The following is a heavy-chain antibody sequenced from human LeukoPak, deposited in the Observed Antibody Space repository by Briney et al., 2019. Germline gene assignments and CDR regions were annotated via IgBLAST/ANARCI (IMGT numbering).Heavy chain of an antibody. CDR1: GFTFSSYE. Sequence: GGSLRLSCAASGFTFSSYEMNWVRQAPAKGLQWNLHIRSSGSTIYYQDHVKGRFIISRDNAQNSLYLQMNRLRAEDTAVYYCARRFGYWGQGSLVTVCS. CDR2: IRSSGSTI. V-gene: IGHV3-48*03. CDR3: ARRFGY. J-gene: IGHJ4*02.